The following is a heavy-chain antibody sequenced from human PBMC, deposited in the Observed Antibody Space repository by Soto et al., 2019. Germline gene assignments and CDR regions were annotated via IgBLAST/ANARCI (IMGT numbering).Heavy chain of an antibody. CDR1: GDSVSSNSAA. D-gene: IGHD6-19*01. Sequence: QVQLQQSGPGLVKPSQTLSLTCAISGDSVSSNSAAWNWIRQSPSRGLEWLGRTYYRSKWYNDYAVSVKSRITINPDTSKNQFSLQLNSVTPEDTAVYYCARASIAVAASSGYYYYGMDVWGQGTTVTVSS. J-gene: IGHJ6*02. CDR2: TYYRSKWYN. V-gene: IGHV6-1*01. CDR3: ARASIAVAASSGYYYYGMDV.